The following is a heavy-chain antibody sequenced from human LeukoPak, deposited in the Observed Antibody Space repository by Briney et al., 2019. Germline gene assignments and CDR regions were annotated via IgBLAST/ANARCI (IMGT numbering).Heavy chain of an antibody. D-gene: IGHD6-13*01. CDR3: AKAKYSSSWYGSGGVFDY. Sequence: GGSLRLSCAASGFTFSSYSMNWVRQAPGKGLEWVSSISSSSSYIYYADSVKGRFTISRDNAKNSLYLQMNSLRAEDMALYYCAKAKYSSSWYGSGGVFDYWGQGTLVTVSS. CDR2: ISSSSSYI. V-gene: IGHV3-21*04. J-gene: IGHJ4*02. CDR1: GFTFSSYS.